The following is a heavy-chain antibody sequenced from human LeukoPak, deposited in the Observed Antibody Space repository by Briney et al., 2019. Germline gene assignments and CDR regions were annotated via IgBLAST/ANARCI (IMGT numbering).Heavy chain of an antibody. CDR1: GGTFSSYA. CDR2: IIPIFGTA. D-gene: IGHD3-22*01. CDR3: AAGCYYYDSSGYRDY. Sequence: EASVKVSCKASGGTFSSYAISWVRQAPGQGLEWMGGIIPIFGTANYAQKFQGRVTITTDESTSTAYMELSSLRSEDTAVYYCAAGCYYYDSSGYRDYWGQGTLVTVSS. V-gene: IGHV1-69*05. J-gene: IGHJ4*02.